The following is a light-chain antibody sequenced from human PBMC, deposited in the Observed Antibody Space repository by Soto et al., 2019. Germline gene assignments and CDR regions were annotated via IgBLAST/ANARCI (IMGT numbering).Light chain of an antibody. CDR2: KAS. CDR3: HQYNSYST. J-gene: IGKJ4*01. Sequence: DIQLTQFPSTLSASVGDKVTITCRASESVNRWLDWYQQKPGKAPKLLIYKASTLENGVPSRFRGSGSGTEFTLTISSLQPDDFATYYCHQYNSYSTFGGGTKVDIK. CDR1: ESVNRW. V-gene: IGKV1-5*03.